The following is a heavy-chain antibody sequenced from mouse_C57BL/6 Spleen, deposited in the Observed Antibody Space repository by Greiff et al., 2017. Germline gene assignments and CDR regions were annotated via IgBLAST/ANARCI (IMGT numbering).Heavy chain of an antibody. CDR2: IYPRSGNT. CDR1: GYTFTSYG. CDR3: ARDPVTHFDY. J-gene: IGHJ2*01. Sequence: VQLQQSGAELARPGASVTLSCKASGYTFTSYGISWVKQRTGQGLEWIGEIYPRSGNTYYNEKFKGKATLTADKSSSTAYMELRSLTSEDSAVYFCARDPVTHFDYWGQGTTLTVSS. D-gene: IGHD2-2*01. V-gene: IGHV1-81*01.